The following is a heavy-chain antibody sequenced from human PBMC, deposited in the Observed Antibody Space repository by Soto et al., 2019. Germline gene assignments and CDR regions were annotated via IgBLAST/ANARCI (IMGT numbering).Heavy chain of an antibody. CDR1: GFTFSSYG. CDR3: ARTAYYYDSSGYYFDC. J-gene: IGHJ4*02. Sequence: QVQLVESGGGVVQPGRSLRLSCAASGFTFSSYGMHWVRQAPGKGLEWVAVIWYDGRNTYYADSVKGRFTISRDNSTHTLYLQMNSLRAEDTAVYYCARTAYYYDSSGYYFDCWGQGTLVTVSS. V-gene: IGHV3-33*01. D-gene: IGHD3-22*01. CDR2: IWYDGRNT.